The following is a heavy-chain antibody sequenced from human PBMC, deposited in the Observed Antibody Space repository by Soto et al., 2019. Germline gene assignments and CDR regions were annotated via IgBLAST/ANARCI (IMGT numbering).Heavy chain of an antibody. D-gene: IGHD4-17*01. Sequence: QVQLVQSGAEVKKPGSSVKVSCKASGGTFSSYAVSWVRQAPGQGLEWMGGIIPIIGTTHYAQKFQGRVTITADESTSTAYMDLSSLRSEDTAVYYCARGETTVTSYYFDSWGQGTLVTVSS. J-gene: IGHJ4*02. CDR3: ARGETTVTSYYFDS. CDR1: GGTFSSYA. CDR2: IIPIIGTT. V-gene: IGHV1-69*12.